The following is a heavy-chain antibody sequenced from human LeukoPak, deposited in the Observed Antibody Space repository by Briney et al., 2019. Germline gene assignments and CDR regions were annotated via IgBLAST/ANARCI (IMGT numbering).Heavy chain of an antibody. D-gene: IGHD3-22*01. V-gene: IGHV1-18*01. Sequence: AASVKVSCKASGYTFTSYGISWVRQAPGQGLEWMGWISAYNGNTNYAQKLQGRVTMTTDTSTSTVYMELSSLRSEDTAVYYCARGLSSGYYYYFDYWGQGTLVTVSS. CDR2: ISAYNGNT. CDR1: GYTFTSYG. J-gene: IGHJ4*02. CDR3: ARGLSSGYYYYFDY.